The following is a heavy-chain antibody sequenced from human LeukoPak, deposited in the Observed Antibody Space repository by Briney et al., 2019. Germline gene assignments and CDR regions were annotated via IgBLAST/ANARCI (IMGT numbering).Heavy chain of an antibody. Sequence: GGSLRLSCAASVFTFSSYAMSWVRQAPGKGLEWVSAISGSGSSTYYADSVKGRFTISRDKNTLYLQMHSLRVEDTPVYYCEKDQSGYDSWGQGTLVTVSS. CDR2: ISGSGSST. V-gene: IGHV3-23*01. CDR3: EKDQSGYDS. CDR1: VFTFSSYA. J-gene: IGHJ4*02. D-gene: IGHD5-12*01.